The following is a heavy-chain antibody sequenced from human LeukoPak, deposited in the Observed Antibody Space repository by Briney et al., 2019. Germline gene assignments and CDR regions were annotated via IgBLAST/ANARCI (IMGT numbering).Heavy chain of an antibody. V-gene: IGHV3-43*02. CDR1: GFTFEDYA. Sequence: GGSLRLSCAASGFTFEDYAMHWVRQAPGKGLEWVSLIRGDGVSTYYADSVKGRFTISRDNNKNSLYLQMNSLRTEDTAFYYCAKDIGGYSYAADYWGQGTLVTVSS. J-gene: IGHJ4*02. CDR3: AKDIGGYSYAADY. CDR2: IRGDGVST. D-gene: IGHD5-18*01.